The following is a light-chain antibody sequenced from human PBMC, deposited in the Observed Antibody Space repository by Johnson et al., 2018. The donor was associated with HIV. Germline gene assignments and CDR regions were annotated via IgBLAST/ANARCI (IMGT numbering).Light chain of an antibody. CDR2: DND. Sequence: QSVLTQPPSVSAAPGQKVTISCSGSNSNIGNNYVSWYQQLPGTAPKLLIYDNDKRPLGIPDRFSGSKSGTSATLGITGLQTGDEADYYCGTWDNSLVPVYVFGTATKGSVL. J-gene: IGLJ1*01. CDR1: NSNIGNNY. V-gene: IGLV1-51*01. CDR3: GTWDNSLVPVYV.